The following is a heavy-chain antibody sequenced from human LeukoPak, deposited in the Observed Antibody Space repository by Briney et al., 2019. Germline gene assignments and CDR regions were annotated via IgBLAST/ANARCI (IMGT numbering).Heavy chain of an antibody. D-gene: IGHD3-22*01. CDR3: GTSGRPQDSSGYYYYAY. Sequence: GESLRLSCSASGFTFSTSAMSWVRQAPGKALEWVSSINPRSNIIDYAGSVRGRFTISRDNAKKSLYLQINSLRAEDTAVYYCGTSGRPQDSSGYYYYAYWGQGTLVTVSS. V-gene: IGHV3-21*01. CDR1: GFTFSTSA. CDR2: INPRSNII. J-gene: IGHJ4*02.